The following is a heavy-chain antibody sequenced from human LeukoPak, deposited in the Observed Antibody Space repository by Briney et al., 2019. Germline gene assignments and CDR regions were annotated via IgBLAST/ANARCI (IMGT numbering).Heavy chain of an antibody. CDR3: ARDQRYYYESSGYSDPYAPDY. CDR2: IVTNTGNP. Sequence: ASVRVSCKASGYTFTNYAMNWVRQAPGQGLEWMGWIVTNTGNPTYAQGFTGRVVFSLDTSISTAYLQISRLKAEDTAVYYCARDQRYYYESSGYSDPYAPDYWGQGTLVTVSS. V-gene: IGHV7-4-1*02. D-gene: IGHD3-22*01. J-gene: IGHJ4*02. CDR1: GYTFTNYA.